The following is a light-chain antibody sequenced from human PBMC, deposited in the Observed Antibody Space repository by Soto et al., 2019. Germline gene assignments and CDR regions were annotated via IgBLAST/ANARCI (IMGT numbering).Light chain of an antibody. J-gene: IGKJ1*01. Sequence: EVVLTQSPGTLSLSPGETATLSCRTSQSVYNNYLAWYQHKPGQAPRLLIHGASSRATDVPDRFSASGSGTDFTLTIRRLEPEDFAVYYCQQFTCSMWTFGQGTRVEV. V-gene: IGKV3-20*01. CDR1: QSVYNNY. CDR3: QQFTCSMWT. CDR2: GAS.